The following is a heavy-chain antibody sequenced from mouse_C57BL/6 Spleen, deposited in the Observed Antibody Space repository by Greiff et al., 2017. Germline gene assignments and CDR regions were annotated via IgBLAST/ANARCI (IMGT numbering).Heavy chain of an antibody. D-gene: IGHD2-1*01. CDR1: GFSLTSYG. CDR3: ARGGIYYGNVYYFDY. V-gene: IGHV2-2*01. J-gene: IGHJ2*01. Sequence: QVQLKESGPGLVQPSQSLSITCTVSGFSLTSYGVHWVRQSPGKGLEWLGVIWSGGSTDNNAAFISRLSISKENSKSHFFFKMNSLQADDTAIYYCARGGIYYGNVYYFDYWGQGTTLTVSS. CDR2: IWSGGST.